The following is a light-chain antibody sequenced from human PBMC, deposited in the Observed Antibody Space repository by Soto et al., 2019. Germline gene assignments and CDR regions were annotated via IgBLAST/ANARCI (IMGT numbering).Light chain of an antibody. CDR1: QSVSTA. CDR3: QQRSDWLT. Sequence: EIVLTQSPATLSLSPGERATLSCRASQSVSTALAWYQQKPGQAPRLLIYDASIRATGIPARLSGSGSGKDFTLTSSSLQPEDFAVYYCQQRSDWLTFGGGTKVEIK. V-gene: IGKV3-11*01. J-gene: IGKJ4*01. CDR2: DAS.